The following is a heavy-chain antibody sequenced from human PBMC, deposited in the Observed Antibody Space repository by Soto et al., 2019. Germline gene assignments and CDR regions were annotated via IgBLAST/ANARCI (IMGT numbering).Heavy chain of an antibody. CDR2: ISSSGSTI. J-gene: IGHJ4*02. V-gene: IGHV3-11*01. CDR1: GFTCSDYY. Sequence: PGGSLRLSCAASGFTCSDYYMSWIRQAPGKGLEWVSYISSSGSTIYYADSVKGRFTISRDNAKNSLYLQMNSLRAEDTAVYYCASFAYYDILTGYYDDYWGQGTLVTVPS. D-gene: IGHD3-9*01. CDR3: ASFAYYDILTGYYDDY.